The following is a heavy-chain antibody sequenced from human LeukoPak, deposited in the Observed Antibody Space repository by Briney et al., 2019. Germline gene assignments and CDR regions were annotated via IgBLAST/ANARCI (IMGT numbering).Heavy chain of an antibody. CDR2: ISSDGSTT. CDR3: AREGLTN. J-gene: IGHJ4*02. D-gene: IGHD4/OR15-4a*01. Sequence: GGSLRLSCAASGFTISSHWMFWVRQGTGKGLVWVSHISSDGSTTTYADSVKGRFTISRDNAKNTLYLQMGSLRAEDMAVYYCAREGLTNWGQGTLVTVSS. CDR1: GFTISSHW. V-gene: IGHV3-74*01.